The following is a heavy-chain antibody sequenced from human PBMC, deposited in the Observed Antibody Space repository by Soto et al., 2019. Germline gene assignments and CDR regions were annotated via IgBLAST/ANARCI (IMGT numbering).Heavy chain of an antibody. D-gene: IGHD1-1*01. CDR2: ISGSGGST. J-gene: IGHJ6*03. CDR1: GFTFSSYA. Sequence: GGSLRLSCAASGFTFSSYAMSWVRQAPGKGLEWVSAISGSGGSTYYADSVKGRFTISRDNSKNTLYLQMNSLRAEDTAVYYCAKDLEDRRRGHYYYMDVWGKGTTVTVSS. CDR3: AKDLEDRRRGHYYYMDV. V-gene: IGHV3-23*01.